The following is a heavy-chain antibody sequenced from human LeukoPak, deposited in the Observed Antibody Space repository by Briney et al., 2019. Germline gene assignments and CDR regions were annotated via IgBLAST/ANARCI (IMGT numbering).Heavy chain of an antibody. D-gene: IGHD2-2*01. J-gene: IGHJ4*02. CDR2: INHSGST. CDR3: ARGADCSSTSCYFDY. Sequence: SETLSLTCAVSGGSFSGYYWSWIRQPPGKGLEWIGEINHSGSTNYNPSLKSRVTISVDTSKNQFSLKLSSVTAADTAVYYCARGADCSSTSCYFDYWGQGTLVTVSS. V-gene: IGHV4-34*01. CDR1: GGSFSGYY.